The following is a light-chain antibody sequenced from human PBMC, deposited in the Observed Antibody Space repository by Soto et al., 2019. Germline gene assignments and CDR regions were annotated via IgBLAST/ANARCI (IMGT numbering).Light chain of an antibody. CDR2: WAS. Sequence: DIVMTQSPDSLAVSLGERATINCKSSQSVLYSSNNKNYFAWYQQKPGQPPKLLIYWASTRETGVPDRFSGSGSGKDFTLTISSLQAEDVAVYYCQQYYSTPRTFGQGTKVEIK. J-gene: IGKJ1*01. V-gene: IGKV4-1*01. CDR1: QSVLYSSNNKNY. CDR3: QQYYSTPRT.